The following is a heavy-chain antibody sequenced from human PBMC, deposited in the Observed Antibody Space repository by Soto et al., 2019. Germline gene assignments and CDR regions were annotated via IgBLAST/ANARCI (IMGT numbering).Heavy chain of an antibody. V-gene: IGHV3-33*01. CDR1: GFTFSSYG. Sequence: QVQLVESGGGVVQPGRSLRLSCAASGFTFSSYGMHWVRQAPGKGLEWVAVIWYDGSNKYYADSVKGRFTISRDNSKNTLYLQMNSLRAEDTAVYYCARGSSIITMIVADWFDPWGQGTLVTVSS. CDR3: ARGSSIITMIVADWFDP. D-gene: IGHD3-22*01. CDR2: IWYDGSNK. J-gene: IGHJ5*02.